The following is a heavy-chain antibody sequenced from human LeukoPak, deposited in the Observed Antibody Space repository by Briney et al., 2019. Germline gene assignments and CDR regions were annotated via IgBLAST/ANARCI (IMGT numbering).Heavy chain of an antibody. CDR1: GGSISSYY. Sequence: SETLSLTCTVSGGSISSYYWSWIRQPPGKGLEWIGYIYYSGSTNYNPSLKSRVTISVDRSKNQFSLKLSSVTAADTAVYYCARAPAYYDILTGHSPYYYYMDVWGKGTTVTVSS. J-gene: IGHJ6*03. CDR2: IYYSGST. D-gene: IGHD3-9*01. CDR3: ARAPAYYDILTGHSPYYYYMDV. V-gene: IGHV4-59*01.